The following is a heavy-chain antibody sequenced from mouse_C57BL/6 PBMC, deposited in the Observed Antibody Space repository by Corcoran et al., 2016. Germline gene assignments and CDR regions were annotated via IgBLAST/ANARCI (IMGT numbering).Heavy chain of an antibody. CDR2: INTYSGVP. J-gene: IGHJ4*01. Sequence: QIQLVQSGPELKKPGETVKISGKASGYTFTTYGMSWVKQAPGKGLNWMVWINTYSGVPTSADDFKGRFSFSLETSASTAYLQINNLKNEDTATYFCASITTVVAPYYYAMDYWGQGTSVTVSS. D-gene: IGHD1-1*01. CDR3: ASITTVVAPYYYAMDY. V-gene: IGHV9-3*01. CDR1: GYTFTTYG.